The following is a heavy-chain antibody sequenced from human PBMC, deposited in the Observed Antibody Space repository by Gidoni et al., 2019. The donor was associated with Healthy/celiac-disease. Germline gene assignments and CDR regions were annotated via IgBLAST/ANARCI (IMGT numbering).Heavy chain of an antibody. Sequence: LEWVGRTRNKANSYTTEYAASVKGRFTISRDDSKNSLYLQMNSLKTEDTAVYYCAREGGASGYGPFSVWGQGTLVTVSS. J-gene: IGHJ4*02. CDR2: TRNKANSYTT. D-gene: IGHD3-16*01. CDR3: AREGGASGYGPFSV. V-gene: IGHV3-72*01.